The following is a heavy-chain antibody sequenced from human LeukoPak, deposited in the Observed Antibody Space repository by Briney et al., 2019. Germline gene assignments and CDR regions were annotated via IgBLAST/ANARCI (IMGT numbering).Heavy chain of an antibody. V-gene: IGHV4-59*01. CDR3: ARTYYGSGSLYYYYYYMDV. Sequence: SETLSLTCTVSGVSIRSYYWSWIRQPPGKGLEWIGYIYYSGSPNYNPSLKSRVTLSVDTSKNQFSLKLSSVTAADTAVYYCARTYYGSGSLYYYYYYMDVWGRGTTVTVSS. CDR2: IYYSGSP. CDR1: GVSIRSYY. J-gene: IGHJ6*03. D-gene: IGHD3-10*01.